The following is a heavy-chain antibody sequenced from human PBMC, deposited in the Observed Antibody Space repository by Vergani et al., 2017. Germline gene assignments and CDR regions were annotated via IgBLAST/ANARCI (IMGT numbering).Heavy chain of an antibody. CDR2: IRNKAYGGTT. J-gene: IGHJ4*02. Sequence: EVQLVESGGGLVPPGRSLRLSCAASGFSFGDYAMTWVRQAPGKGLVWVAFIRNKAYGGTTEYASSVKGRFTSSRDDSKRLAYLQLSGLKTEDTAVYFCSRGRGYSFGYSDYWVQGTLVTVSS. V-gene: IGHV3-49*04. CDR1: GFSFGDYA. CDR3: SRGRGYSFGYSDY. D-gene: IGHD5-18*01.